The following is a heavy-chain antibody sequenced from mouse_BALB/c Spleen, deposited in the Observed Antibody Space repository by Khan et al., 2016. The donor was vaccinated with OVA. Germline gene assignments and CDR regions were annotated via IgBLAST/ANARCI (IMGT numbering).Heavy chain of an antibody. V-gene: IGHV5-12-1*01. D-gene: IGHD1-1*01. CDR3: TRPHYSGSNYYFDY. Sequence: EVELVESGGGLVKPGGSLKLSCAASGFAFSYYDMSWVRQTPEKRLEWVAFISTGGDNTYYPDTVKGRFPISRDNAKNTLYLQMSSLKSEDTAMYYCTRPHYSGSNYYFDYWGQGTTLTVSS. CDR2: ISTGGDNT. J-gene: IGHJ2*01. CDR1: GFAFSYYD.